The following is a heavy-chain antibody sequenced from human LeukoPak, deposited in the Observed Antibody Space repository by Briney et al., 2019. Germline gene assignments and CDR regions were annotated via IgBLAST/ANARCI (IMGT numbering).Heavy chain of an antibody. CDR3: ARVASRGYSYGNFDY. J-gene: IGHJ4*02. V-gene: IGHV7-4-1*02. D-gene: IGHD5-18*01. CDR2: INTNTGNP. Sequence: ASVKVSCKASGYTFTSYAMNWVRQAPGQGLEWMGWINTNTGNPTYAQGFTGRFVFSLDTSVSTAYPQISSLKAEDTAVYYCARVASRGYSYGNFDYWGQGTLVTVSS. CDR1: GYTFTSYA.